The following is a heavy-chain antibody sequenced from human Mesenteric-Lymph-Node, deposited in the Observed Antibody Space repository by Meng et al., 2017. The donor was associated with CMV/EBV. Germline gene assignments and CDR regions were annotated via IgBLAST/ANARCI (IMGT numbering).Heavy chain of an antibody. D-gene: IGHD1-14*01. CDR1: GFIFGDYA. CDR3: ATSGNYYYGMDV. J-gene: IGHJ6*02. Sequence: GGSLRLSCTTSGFIFGDYAVTWVRQAPGKGLEWVSVIYSGGSTYYADSVKGRFTISRDNSKNTLYLQMNSLRAEDTAVYYCATSGNYYYGMDVWGQGTTVTVSS. CDR2: IYSGGST. V-gene: IGHV3-53*01.